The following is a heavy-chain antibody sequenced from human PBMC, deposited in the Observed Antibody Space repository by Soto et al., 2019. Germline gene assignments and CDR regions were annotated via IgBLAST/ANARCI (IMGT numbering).Heavy chain of an antibody. Sequence: ASVKVACKTSGYTFTEYDISWFRQAPGQGLEWMGWISPYNGKTNYIQEFQYRVTITTDTSSTTVYMDLRTLKSDDTAIYFCARADYGDTKIYSFDHWGQGTLVTVSS. CDR3: ARADYGDTKIYSFDH. CDR2: ISPYNGKT. J-gene: IGHJ4*02. CDR1: GYTFTEYD. D-gene: IGHD4-17*01. V-gene: IGHV1-18*01.